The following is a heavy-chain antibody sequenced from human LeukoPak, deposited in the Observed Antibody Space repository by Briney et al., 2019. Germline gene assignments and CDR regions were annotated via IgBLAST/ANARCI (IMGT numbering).Heavy chain of an antibody. D-gene: IGHD1-26*01. CDR2: IRYDGSNK. J-gene: IGHJ4*02. Sequence: GSLRLSCAASGFTFSSHGIHWVRQAPGKGLEWVAFIRYDGSNKYYVDSVKGRFTISRDNSKNTLYLQMNSLRAEDTAVYYCAKGYGGSYYAPFDYWGQGTLVTVSS. V-gene: IGHV3-30*02. CDR1: GFTFSSHG. CDR3: AKGYGGSYYAPFDY.